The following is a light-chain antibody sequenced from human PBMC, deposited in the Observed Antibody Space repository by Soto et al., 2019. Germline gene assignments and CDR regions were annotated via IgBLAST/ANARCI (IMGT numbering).Light chain of an antibody. J-gene: IGKJ5*01. Sequence: IVLTQSPGTLSLSPGERATLSCRASQSVSSFYLAWYQQKPGQAPRLLIYGSSSRATGIPDRFSGSGSGTDSPPTSSMLEAEFAVVYCRQYRHTPPVTFGQGTRLEIK. V-gene: IGKV3-20*01. CDR3: RQYRHTPPVT. CDR2: GSS. CDR1: QSVSSFY.